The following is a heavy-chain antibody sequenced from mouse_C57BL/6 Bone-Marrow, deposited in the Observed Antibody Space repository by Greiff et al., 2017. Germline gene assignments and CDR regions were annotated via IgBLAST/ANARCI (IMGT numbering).Heavy chain of an antibody. CDR1: GYTFTSYW. CDR2: IDPSDSYT. CDR3: ARTGPTVVATDY. D-gene: IGHD1-1*01. Sequence: QVQLKQPGAELVKPGASVKLSCKASGYTFTSYWMQWVKQRPGQGLEWIGEIDPSDSYTNYNQKFKGKATLTVDTSSSTAYMQLSSLTSEDSAVYYCARTGPTVVATDYWGQGTTLTVSS. V-gene: IGHV1-50*01. J-gene: IGHJ2*01.